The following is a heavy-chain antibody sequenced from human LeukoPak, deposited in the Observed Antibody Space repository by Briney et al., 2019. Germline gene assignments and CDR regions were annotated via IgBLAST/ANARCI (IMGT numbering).Heavy chain of an antibody. D-gene: IGHD6-19*01. Sequence: PGRSLRLSCTASGFTFVDYAMSWVRQAPGKGLEWVGFIRSKAYGGTKEYAASVKGRFTISRDDTKSIAYLQMNSLKTEYTAVYYCPRDKRHYSSGWWVAYFDYWGQGTLVTVSS. J-gene: IGHJ4*02. CDR1: GFTFVDYA. CDR2: IRSKAYGGTK. CDR3: PRDKRHYSSGWWVAYFDY. V-gene: IGHV3-49*04.